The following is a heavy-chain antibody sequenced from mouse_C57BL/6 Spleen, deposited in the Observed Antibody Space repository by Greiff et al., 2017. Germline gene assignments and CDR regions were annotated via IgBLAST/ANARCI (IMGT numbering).Heavy chain of an antibody. CDR2: IYPRDGST. Sequence: VKLVESGPELVKPGASVKLSCKASGYTFTSYDINWVKQRPGQGLEWIGWIYPRDGSTKYNEKFKGKATLTVDTSSRTAYMELHSLTSEDSAVYFCARSGATVVARYFDVRGTGTTVTVSS. D-gene: IGHD1-1*01. V-gene: IGHV1-85*01. CDR1: GYTFTSYD. CDR3: ARSGATVVARYFDV. J-gene: IGHJ1*03.